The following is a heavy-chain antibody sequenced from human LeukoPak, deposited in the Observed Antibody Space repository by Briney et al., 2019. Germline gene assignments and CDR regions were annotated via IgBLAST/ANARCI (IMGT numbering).Heavy chain of an antibody. D-gene: IGHD6-6*01. Sequence: GGSLRLSCAASGFTFSTYAMSWVRQAPGKGLEWVSLIYSGGSTYYADSVKGRFTISRDNSKNTLCLQMNSLRAEDTAVYYCARMANQQLVTTYYYYYYMDVWGKGTTVTVSS. V-gene: IGHV3-66*02. J-gene: IGHJ6*03. CDR1: GFTFSTYA. CDR2: IYSGGST. CDR3: ARMANQQLVTTYYYYYYMDV.